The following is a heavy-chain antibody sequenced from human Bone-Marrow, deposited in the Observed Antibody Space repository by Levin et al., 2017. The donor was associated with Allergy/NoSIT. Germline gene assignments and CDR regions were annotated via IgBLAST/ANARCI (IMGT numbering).Heavy chain of an antibody. CDR2: ISYDGSKT. CDR1: GFTFSNYG. CDR3: ARDCARINITTREDRYGMDV. Sequence: GGSLRLSCAVSGFTFSNYGMHWVRQAQGKGPEWVAVISYDGSKTGYADSVKGRFTISRDKSKNTVYLQMNNLRVEDTAVYYCARDCARINITTREDRYGMDVWGQGTTVTVSS. V-gene: IGHV3-30*03. D-gene: IGHD3-10*01. J-gene: IGHJ6*02.